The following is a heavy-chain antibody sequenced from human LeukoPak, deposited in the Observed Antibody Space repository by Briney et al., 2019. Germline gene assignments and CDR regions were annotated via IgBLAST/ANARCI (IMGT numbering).Heavy chain of an antibody. D-gene: IGHD3-22*01. V-gene: IGHV3-30*02. CDR1: GFTFRSYA. Sequence: GGSLRLSCAGSGFTFRSYAMQWVRQAPGKELEWVVFIRFDGTNIYYGDSVRGRFTISRDNSKNTLYLQMNSLRVDYTAVYYCGKVRDQYSSRWSFVASWGQGTLVTVSS. CDR2: IRFDGTNI. CDR3: GKVRDQYSSRWSFVAS. J-gene: IGHJ5*02.